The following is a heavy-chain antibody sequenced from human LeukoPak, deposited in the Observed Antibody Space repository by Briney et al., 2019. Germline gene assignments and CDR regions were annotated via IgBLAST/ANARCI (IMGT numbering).Heavy chain of an antibody. CDR2: IYYSGST. Sequence: PSETLSLTCTVSGSSISSSSYYWGWIRQPPGKGLGWIGSIYYSGSTYYNPSLKSRVTISVDTSKNQFSLKLSSVTAADTAVYYCARHCSSTSCYHNWFDPWGQGTLVTVSS. J-gene: IGHJ5*02. CDR3: ARHCSSTSCYHNWFDP. V-gene: IGHV4-39*01. D-gene: IGHD2-2*01. CDR1: GSSISSSSYY.